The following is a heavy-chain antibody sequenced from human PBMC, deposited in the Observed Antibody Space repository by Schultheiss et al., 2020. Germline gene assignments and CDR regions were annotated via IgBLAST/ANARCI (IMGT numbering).Heavy chain of an antibody. CDR1: GFTFSSYG. V-gene: IGHV3-30*19. J-gene: IGHJ5*02. CDR2: IWYDGSNK. D-gene: IGHD3-3*01. Sequence: GGSLRLSCAASGFTFSSYGMHWVRQAPGKGLEWVAVIWYDGSNKYYADSVKGRFTISRDNSKNTLYLQMNSLRAEDTAVYYCARGRGGRRDFGEAWGQGTLVTVSS. CDR3: ARGRGGRRDFGEA.